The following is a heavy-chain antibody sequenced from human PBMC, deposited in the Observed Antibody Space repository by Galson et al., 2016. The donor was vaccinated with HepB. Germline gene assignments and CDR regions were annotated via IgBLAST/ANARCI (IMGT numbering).Heavy chain of an antibody. Sequence: SLRLSCAAPAFTFSTYGMHWVRQAPGKGLEWVAVISYDGSKKYYADSVKGRFTISRDNSKNTLYLQMNSLRTEDTAVYYCAKDPYYYGSGSYYFDYWGQGTRVTVSS. D-gene: IGHD3-10*01. V-gene: IGHV3-30*18. J-gene: IGHJ4*02. CDR3: AKDPYYYGSGSYYFDY. CDR1: AFTFSTYG. CDR2: ISYDGSKK.